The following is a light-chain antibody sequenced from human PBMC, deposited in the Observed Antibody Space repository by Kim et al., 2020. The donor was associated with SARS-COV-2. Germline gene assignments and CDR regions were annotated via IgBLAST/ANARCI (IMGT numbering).Light chain of an antibody. CDR1: QDISSF. V-gene: IGKV1-9*01. J-gene: IGKJ4*01. CDR3: QQLNGYPIT. CDR2: GAS. Sequence: SASVGDRVTITCRASQDISSFLGWYQQKPGEAPNLLSFGASTLRTGVPPRFSGSGSGTEFTLTISGLQPDDFATYYCQQLNGYPITFGGGTKLEIK.